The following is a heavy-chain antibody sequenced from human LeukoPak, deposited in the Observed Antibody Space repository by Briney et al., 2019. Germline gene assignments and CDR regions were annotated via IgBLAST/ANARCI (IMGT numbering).Heavy chain of an antibody. CDR2: IYPGDSDT. CDR3: ARPSGGYVDY. V-gene: IGHV5-51*01. Sequence: GESLKISCKGSGYSFSTYWIGWVRQMPGEGLEWMGIIYPGDSDTRYSPSFQGQVTISADKSISTAYLQWSSLRATDTAMYYCARPSGGYVDYWGQGTLVTVSS. CDR1: GYSFSTYW. D-gene: IGHD2-8*02. J-gene: IGHJ4*02.